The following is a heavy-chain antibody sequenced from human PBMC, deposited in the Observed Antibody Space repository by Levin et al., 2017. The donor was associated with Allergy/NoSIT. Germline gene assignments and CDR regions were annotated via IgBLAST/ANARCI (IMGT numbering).Heavy chain of an antibody. CDR1: GGSISSYY. V-gene: IGHV4-59*01. CDR2: IYYSGST. D-gene: IGHD1-26*01. Sequence: SETLSLTCTVSGGSISSYYWSWIRQPPGKGLEWIGYIYYSGSTNYNPSLKSRVTISVDTSKNQFSLKLSSVTAADTAVYYCARDSGPYSGSYTRGYYFDYWGQGTLVTVSS. J-gene: IGHJ4*02. CDR3: ARDSGPYSGSYTRGYYFDY.